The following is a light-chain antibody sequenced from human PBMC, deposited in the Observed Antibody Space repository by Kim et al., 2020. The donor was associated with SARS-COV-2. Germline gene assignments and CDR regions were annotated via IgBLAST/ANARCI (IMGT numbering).Light chain of an antibody. J-gene: IGLJ2*01. CDR1: NVGDKY. CDR2: QDA. Sequence: SYELTQPPSVSVSPGQTASITCSGDNVGDKYACWYQQKPGQSPALVIYQDAKRPSGIPERFSGSNSGNTATLTISGTQAMDEADYYCQAWDSSTVVFGGGTQLTVL. V-gene: IGLV3-1*01. CDR3: QAWDSSTVV.